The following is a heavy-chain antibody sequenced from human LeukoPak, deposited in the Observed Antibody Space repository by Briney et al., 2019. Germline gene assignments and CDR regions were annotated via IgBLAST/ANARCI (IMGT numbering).Heavy chain of an antibody. CDR2: IWYDRGKK. Sequence: GGSLRLSCVASGFSFSDYGMHWVRQAPGKGLEWVAVIWYDRGKKFYADSVEGRFTISSDNSKNTLYLQMNSLRDEDTAVYYCAKGDNYKPLYFDNWGQGSLVTVSA. D-gene: IGHD1-20*01. V-gene: IGHV3-33*06. CDR3: AKGDNYKPLYFDN. CDR1: GFSFSDYG. J-gene: IGHJ4*02.